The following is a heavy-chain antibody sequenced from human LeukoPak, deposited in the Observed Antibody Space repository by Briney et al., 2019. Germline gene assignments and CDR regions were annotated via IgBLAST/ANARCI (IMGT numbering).Heavy chain of an antibody. CDR2: IKQDGGQI. J-gene: IGHJ4*02. D-gene: IGHD1-26*01. CDR1: GFTFRSYW. Sequence: GGSLRLSCTASGFTFRSYWMSWIRQAPGKGLEWVANIKQDGGQIYYVDSVKGRFTISRDNAKNSLFLQMNSLRAEDTAVYYCARDKLVGDTYFEYWGQGTLVTVSS. CDR3: ARDKLVGDTYFEY. V-gene: IGHV3-7*01.